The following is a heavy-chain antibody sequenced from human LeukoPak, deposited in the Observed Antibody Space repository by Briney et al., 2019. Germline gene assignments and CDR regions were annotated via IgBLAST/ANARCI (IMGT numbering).Heavy chain of an antibody. J-gene: IGHJ6*03. Sequence: KPSETLSLTCAVYGGSFSGYYWSWIRQPPGKGLEWIGEINHSGSTNYNPSLKSRVTISVDTSKNQFSLKLSSVTAADTAVYYCARGYRYSSSFGYYYYYYMDVWGKGTTVTVSS. V-gene: IGHV4-34*01. D-gene: IGHD6-6*01. CDR2: INHSGST. CDR3: ARGYRYSSSFGYYYYYYMDV. CDR1: GGSFSGYY.